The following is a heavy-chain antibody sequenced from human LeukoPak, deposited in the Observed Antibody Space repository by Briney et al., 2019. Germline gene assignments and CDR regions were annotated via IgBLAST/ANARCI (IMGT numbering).Heavy chain of an antibody. D-gene: IGHD5-18*01. CDR1: GGTFSSYA. J-gene: IGHJ4*02. CDR2: ISAYNGNT. CDR3: ARDPSGYSYGPIDY. Sequence: ASVKVSCKASGGTFSSYAISWVRQAPGQGLEWMGWISAYNGNTNYAQKLQGRVTMTTDTSTSTAYMELRSLRSDDTAVYYCARDPSGYSYGPIDYWGQGTLVTVSS. V-gene: IGHV1-18*01.